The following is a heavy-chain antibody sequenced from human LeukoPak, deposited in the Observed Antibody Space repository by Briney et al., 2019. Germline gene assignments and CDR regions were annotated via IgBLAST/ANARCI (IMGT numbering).Heavy chain of an antibody. CDR1: GGSITSSNW. V-gene: IGHV4-4*02. CDR3: ARLYCSTSCCNYFDY. Sequence: SETQSLTCAVSGGSITSSNWWTWVRQPPGKGLEWIGEIYHSGSTNYNPSLQSRVTMSVDKSKNLFSLKLSSVTAADTAMYYCARLYCSTSCCNYFDYWGQGTLVTVSS. J-gene: IGHJ4*02. CDR2: IYHSGST. D-gene: IGHD2-2*01.